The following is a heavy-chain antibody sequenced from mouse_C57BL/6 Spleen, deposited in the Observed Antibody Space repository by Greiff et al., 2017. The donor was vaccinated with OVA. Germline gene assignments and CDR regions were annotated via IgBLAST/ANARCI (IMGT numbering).Heavy chain of an antibody. Sequence: QVQLQQSGAELVKPGASVKISCKASGYAFSSYWMNWVKQRPGQGLEWIGQIYPGDGDTNYNGKFKGKATLTVDKSSSTAYMQLSSLTSEDSAVYFCARRGTAVVYWYFDVWGTGTTVTVSS. CDR2: IYPGDGDT. CDR3: ARRGTAVVYWYFDV. V-gene: IGHV1-80*01. J-gene: IGHJ1*03. D-gene: IGHD1-1*01. CDR1: GYAFSSYW.